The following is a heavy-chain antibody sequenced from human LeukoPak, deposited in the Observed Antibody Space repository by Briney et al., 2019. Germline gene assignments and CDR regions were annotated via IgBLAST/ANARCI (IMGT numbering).Heavy chain of an antibody. J-gene: IGHJ4*02. V-gene: IGHV4-39*01. D-gene: IGHD2-2*01. CDR1: GGSISSSSYY. CDR3: ARLSRYCSSTSCPPDY. CDR2: IYYSGST. Sequence: SETLSLTCTVSGGSISSSSYYWGWIRQPPGKGLEWIGSIYYSGSTYYNPSLKSRVTISVDTSKNQFSLKLSSVTAADTAVYYCARLSRYCSSTSCPPDYWGQGTLVTVSS.